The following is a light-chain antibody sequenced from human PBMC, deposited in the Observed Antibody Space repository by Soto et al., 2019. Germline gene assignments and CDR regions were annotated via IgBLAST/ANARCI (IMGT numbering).Light chain of an antibody. CDR3: RQDNSYPWT. J-gene: IGKJ1*01. CDR1: QSISSW. V-gene: IGKV1-5*03. CDR2: KAS. Sequence: DIQMTQSPSTLSASVGDRVTITCRASQSISSWLAWYQQKPGKAPKLLIYKASSLESGVPSRFSGSGSGTEFTLTISSLQHDDFSTYYCRQDNSYPWTFGQGTKVEIK.